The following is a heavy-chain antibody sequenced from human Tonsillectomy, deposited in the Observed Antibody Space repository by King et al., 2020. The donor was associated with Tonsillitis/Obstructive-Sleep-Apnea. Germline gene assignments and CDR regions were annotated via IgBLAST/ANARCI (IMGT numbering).Heavy chain of an antibody. CDR1: GFTVSSNY. CDR2: IYSGGST. Sequence: VQLVESGGGLVQPGGSLRLSCAASGFTVSSNYMSWVRQAPGKGLEWVSVIYSGGSTYYADSVKGRFTISRDNSKNTLYLQMNSLRAEDTAVYYCARVDYGGNSGYFDYWGQGTLVTVSS. D-gene: IGHD4-23*01. J-gene: IGHJ4*02. V-gene: IGHV3-66*01. CDR3: ARVDYGGNSGYFDY.